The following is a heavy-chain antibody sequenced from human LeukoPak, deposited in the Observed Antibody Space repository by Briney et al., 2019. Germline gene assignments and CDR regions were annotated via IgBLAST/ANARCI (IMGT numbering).Heavy chain of an antibody. CDR3: AKPKLLHAFDF. CDR2: ISGSGGST. Sequence: GGSLRLSCAASGFTFSSYAMGWVRQAPGKGLEWVSAISGSGGSTYYADSVKGRFTISRDNSKNTLYLQMNSLRVDDTAVYYCAKPKLLHAFDFWGQGTMVSVSS. V-gene: IGHV3-23*01. D-gene: IGHD2-21*02. J-gene: IGHJ3*01. CDR1: GFTFSSYA.